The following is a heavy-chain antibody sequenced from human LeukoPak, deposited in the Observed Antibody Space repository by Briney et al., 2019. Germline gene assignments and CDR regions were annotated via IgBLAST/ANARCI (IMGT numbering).Heavy chain of an antibody. V-gene: IGHV3-43*02. D-gene: IGHD3-10*01. CDR3: AKQSSYYYGSGSYYTL. Sequence: GGSLRLSCAAYGFTFDDYAMHWVRQAPGKGMEWVSLISGDGGSTYYADSVKGRFTISRDNSKNSLYLRMNSLRTEDTALYYCAKQSSYYYGSGSYYTLWGQGTLVTVSS. J-gene: IGHJ4*02. CDR1: GFTFDDYA. CDR2: ISGDGGST.